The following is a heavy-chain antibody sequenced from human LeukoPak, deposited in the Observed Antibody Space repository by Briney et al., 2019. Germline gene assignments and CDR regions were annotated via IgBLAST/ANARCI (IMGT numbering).Heavy chain of an antibody. D-gene: IGHD2-2*01. J-gene: IGHJ4*02. CDR3: ARAGEYQLFYC. Sequence: GGSLRLSCAASGFTFSDYAIHWLRQAPGKGLDWVALIVDDGSNKFYADSVKGRFTISRDNAKNSLYLQMNSLRAEDTAVYYCARAGEYQLFYCWGQGTLVTVSS. V-gene: IGHV3-30*04. CDR1: GFTFSDYA. CDR2: IVDDGSNK.